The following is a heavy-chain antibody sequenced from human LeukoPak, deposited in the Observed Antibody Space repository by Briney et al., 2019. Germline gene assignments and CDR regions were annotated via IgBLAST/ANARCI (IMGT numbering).Heavy chain of an antibody. CDR2: ISGSGGST. D-gene: IGHD3-22*01. J-gene: IGHJ4*02. CDR1: GFTFSSYA. Sequence: GGSLRLSCAASGFTFSSYAMNWVRQAPGKGLEWVSAISGSGGSTYYADSVKGRFTISRDNSKNTLYLQMNSLRAEDTAVYYCAKASYYDSSGYYPFDYWGQGTLVTVSS. V-gene: IGHV3-23*01. CDR3: AKASYYDSSGYYPFDY.